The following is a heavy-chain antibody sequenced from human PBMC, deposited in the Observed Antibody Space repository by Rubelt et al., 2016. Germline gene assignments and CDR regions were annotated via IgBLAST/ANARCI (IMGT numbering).Heavy chain of an antibody. V-gene: IGHV1-18*01. CDR3: ARDRIRIAARQGWYFDL. J-gene: IGHJ2*01. CDR2: ISAYNDNT. D-gene: IGHD6-6*01. Sequence: QVQLVQSGAEVKKPGASVKVSCKASGYTFTSYGISWVRQAPGQGLEWRGWISAYNDNTNYAQKLQGRVTMTTDTSTSTAYMGLRSLRSDDTAVYYCARDRIRIAARQGWYFDLWGRGTLVTVSS. CDR1: GYTFTSYG.